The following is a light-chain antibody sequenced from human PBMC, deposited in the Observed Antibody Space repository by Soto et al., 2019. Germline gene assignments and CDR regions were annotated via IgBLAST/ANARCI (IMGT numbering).Light chain of an antibody. CDR2: AAS. J-gene: IGKJ4*01. Sequence: DIQMTQSPPSLSASVGDRVTITCRASQSISSYLNWYQQKPGKAPKLLIYAASSLQSGVPSRFIGSGSGTDFTLTISSLQSEDSAVYFCQQYNNWPPLTFGGGTKVEIK. CDR1: QSISSY. CDR3: QQYNNWPPLT. V-gene: IGKV1-39*01.